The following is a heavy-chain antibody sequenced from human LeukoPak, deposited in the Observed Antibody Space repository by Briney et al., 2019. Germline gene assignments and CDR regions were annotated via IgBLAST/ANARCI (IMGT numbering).Heavy chain of an antibody. J-gene: IGHJ3*01. D-gene: IGHD7-27*01. CDR3: ARFSTRLTGERIGAFDL. V-gene: IGHV4-31*03. CDR1: GGSLSSGGYY. Sequence: SQTLSLTCTVSGGSLSSGGYYWTWIRQHPGKGLEWLAYIYYVGNTYYNPSLKNRLSISANTSKNHFSLNLSSVTAADTAIYYCARFSTRLTGERIGAFDLWGQGTMVTVSS. CDR2: IYYVGNT.